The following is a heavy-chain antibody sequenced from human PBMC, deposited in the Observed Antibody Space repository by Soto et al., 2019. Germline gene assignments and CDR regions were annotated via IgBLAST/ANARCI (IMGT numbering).Heavy chain of an antibody. CDR3: ASRVGDFWSGTHYYYYGMDV. CDR2: IDPSDSYT. J-gene: IGHJ6*02. Sequence: EVQLVQSGAEVKKPGESLRISCKGSGYSFTSYWISWVRQMPGKGLEWMGRIDPSDSYTNYSPSFQGHVTISADKSISTAYLQWSSLKASDTAMYYCASRVGDFWSGTHYYYYGMDVWGQGTTVTVSS. D-gene: IGHD3-3*01. V-gene: IGHV5-10-1*03. CDR1: GYSFTSYW.